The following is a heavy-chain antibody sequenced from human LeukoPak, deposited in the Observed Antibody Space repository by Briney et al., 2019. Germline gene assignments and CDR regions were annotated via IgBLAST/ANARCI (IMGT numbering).Heavy chain of an antibody. CDR3: AKGEPYSSGWFRSLYYYGMDV. V-gene: IGHV3-30*18. Sequence: PGGSLRLSCAASGFTFSSYGMHWVRQAPGKGLEWVAAISYDGSNKYYADSVKGRFTISRDNSKNTLYLQMNSLRAEDTAVYYCAKGEPYSSGWFRSLYYYGMDVWGQGTTVTVSS. CDR1: GFTFSSYG. D-gene: IGHD6-19*01. J-gene: IGHJ6*02. CDR2: ISYDGSNK.